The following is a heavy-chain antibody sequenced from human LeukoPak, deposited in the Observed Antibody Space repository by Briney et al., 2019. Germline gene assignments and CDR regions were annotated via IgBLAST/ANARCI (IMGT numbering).Heavy chain of an antibody. Sequence: PSETLSLTCTVSGGSISRYYWSWIRQPPGKGLEWIGYIYYSGSTNYNPSLKSRVTMSVDTSKNQFSLKLSSVTAADTAVYYCARDLSEGDCGGDCYSYYYYGMDVWGQGTTVTVSS. CDR2: IYYSGST. V-gene: IGHV4-59*12. D-gene: IGHD2-21*02. CDR3: ARDLSEGDCGGDCYSYYYYGMDV. CDR1: GGSISRYY. J-gene: IGHJ6*02.